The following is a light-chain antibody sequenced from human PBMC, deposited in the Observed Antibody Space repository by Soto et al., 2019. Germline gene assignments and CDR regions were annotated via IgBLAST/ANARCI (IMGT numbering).Light chain of an antibody. Sequence: EVVLKQSPATLSSFPGDRVTLSCRASQYINTRLAWYQQQPGQAPRLLIYAASTRATAVPDRFSGSGSGTDFTLTITSLQSDDFAVYFCQQYTDWPITFGQGTLLEI. V-gene: IGKV3-15*01. J-gene: IGKJ5*01. CDR1: QYINTR. CDR3: QQYTDWPIT. CDR2: AAS.